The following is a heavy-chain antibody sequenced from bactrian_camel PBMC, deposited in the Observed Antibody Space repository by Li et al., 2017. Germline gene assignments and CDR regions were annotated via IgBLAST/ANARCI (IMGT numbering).Heavy chain of an antibody. CDR1: GYFST. J-gene: IGHJ4*01. Sequence: VQLVESGGGSVQAGGSLRLSCKGGGYFSTMGWVRQTPGKGLEWVSLIDSGGISTNYADSVKGRFTISRGNAKNTLYLQMNSLKIEDTAMYFCAAVWKYYRGGYHYNYWGQGTQVTV. CDR3: AAVWKYYRGGYHYNY. V-gene: IGHV3S42*01. CDR2: IDSGGIST. D-gene: IGHD2*01.